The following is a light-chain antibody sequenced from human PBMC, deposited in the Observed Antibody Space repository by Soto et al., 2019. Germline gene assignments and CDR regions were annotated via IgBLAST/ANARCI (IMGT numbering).Light chain of an antibody. CDR1: QFITDY. V-gene: IGKV1-39*01. Sequence: DIQMTHSPSSMSAYVGDRVTITCRASQFITDYLKWYQQKPGKAPTLLIYAASSLQSGVPSRFSGSGSGTDFTLTIIRLQPEDFATYYCQQSHSAPPTFGQGTNLEIQ. J-gene: IGKJ2*01. CDR3: QQSHSAPPT. CDR2: AAS.